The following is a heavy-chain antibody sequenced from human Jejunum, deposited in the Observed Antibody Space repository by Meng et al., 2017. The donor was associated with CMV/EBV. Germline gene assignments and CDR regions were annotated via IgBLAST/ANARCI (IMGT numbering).Heavy chain of an antibody. D-gene: IGHD5-24*01. J-gene: IGHJ6*02. CDR2: INRGDSVI. CDR1: EFTLSNHY. V-gene: IGHV3-48*03. CDR3: AKDQGIHGFTMDV. Sequence: SEFTLSNHYMNWVRQAPGKGLEWLSHINRGDSVILYADSVRGRFTISRDVAKNSVYLQMNTLRVEDTGVYYCAKDQGIHGFTMDVWGQGTAVTVSS.